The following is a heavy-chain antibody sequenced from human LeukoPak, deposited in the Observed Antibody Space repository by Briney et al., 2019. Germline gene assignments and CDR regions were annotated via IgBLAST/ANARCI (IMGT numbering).Heavy chain of an antibody. V-gene: IGHV1-18*01. D-gene: IGHD3-9*01. Sequence: ASVKVSCKASGYTFTSYGISWVRQAPGQGLEWMGWISAYNGNTNYAQKFQGRVTMTRDTSISTAYMELSRLRSDDTAVYYCARAPRLRYFDWDYYYGMDVWGQGTTVTVSS. J-gene: IGHJ6*02. CDR1: GYTFTSYG. CDR2: ISAYNGNT. CDR3: ARAPRLRYFDWDYYYGMDV.